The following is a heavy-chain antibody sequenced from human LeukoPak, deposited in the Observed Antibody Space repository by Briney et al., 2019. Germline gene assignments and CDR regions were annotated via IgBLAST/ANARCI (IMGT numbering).Heavy chain of an antibody. J-gene: IGHJ4*02. CDR2: IYTSGST. Sequence: SETLSLTCTVSGGSISSYYWSWIRQPAGKGLEWIGRIYTSGSTNYNPSLKSRVTMSVDTSKNQFSLKLSSVTAADTAVYYCARDSRAVAGGYYFDYWGQGTLVTVSS. V-gene: IGHV4-4*07. D-gene: IGHD6-19*01. CDR1: GGSISSYY. CDR3: ARDSRAVAGGYYFDY.